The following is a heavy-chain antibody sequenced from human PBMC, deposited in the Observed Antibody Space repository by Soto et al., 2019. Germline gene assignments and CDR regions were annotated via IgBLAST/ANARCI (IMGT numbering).Heavy chain of an antibody. CDR1: GYRFTSYW. V-gene: IGHV5-51*01. CDR3: ARKDKSGYFNWFDP. CDR2: IFPSDSDT. D-gene: IGHD3-22*01. Sequence: PGESLKISCRTSGYRFTSYWIAWVRQMPGKGLEWMCIIFPSDSDTRYSPSFQGQVTISADRSTSTVFLQWASLKASDTAVYFCARKDKSGYFNWFDPWGQGTLVTVS. J-gene: IGHJ5*02.